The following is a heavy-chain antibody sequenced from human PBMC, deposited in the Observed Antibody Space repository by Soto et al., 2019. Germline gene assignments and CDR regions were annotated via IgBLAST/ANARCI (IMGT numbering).Heavy chain of an antibody. D-gene: IGHD3-22*01. CDR1: GFTFSSYA. CDR3: ARDLVDDYDSSGYPGGY. V-gene: IGHV3-30-3*01. J-gene: IGHJ4*02. Sequence: GGSLRLSCAASGFTFSSYAMHWVRQAPGKGLEWVAVISYDGSNKYYADSVKGRFTISRDNSKNTLYLQMNSLRAEDTAVYYCARDLVDDYDSSGYPGGYWGQGTLVTVSS. CDR2: ISYDGSNK.